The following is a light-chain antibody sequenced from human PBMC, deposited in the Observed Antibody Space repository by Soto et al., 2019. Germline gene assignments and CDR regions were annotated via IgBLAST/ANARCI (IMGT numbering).Light chain of an antibody. CDR3: QVWDIMTDNYV. CDR2: YDS. J-gene: IGLJ1*01. CDR1: NIGDKR. Sequence: SYELTQPPSVSVAPEKTATITCGGDNIGDKRVHGYRQKPGQAPVLLISYDSDRPSGIPERFSGSNSGNTATLTISRVEAGDEADYYCQVWDIMTDNYVFGGGTKLTVL. V-gene: IGLV3-21*04.